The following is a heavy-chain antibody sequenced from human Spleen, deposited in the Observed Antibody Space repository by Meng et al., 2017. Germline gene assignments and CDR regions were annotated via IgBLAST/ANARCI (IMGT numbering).Heavy chain of an antibody. CDR2: ISSSSSYI. V-gene: IGHV3-21*01. CDR1: GFTFSSYS. D-gene: IGHD6-19*01. J-gene: IGHJ4*02. Sequence: ETLSLTCAASGFTFSSYSMNWVRQAPGKGLEWVSSISSSSSYIYYADSVKGRFTISRDNAKNSLYLQMNSLRAEDTAVYYCARDLAVAGPVGWGQGTLVTVSS. CDR3: ARDLAVAGPVG.